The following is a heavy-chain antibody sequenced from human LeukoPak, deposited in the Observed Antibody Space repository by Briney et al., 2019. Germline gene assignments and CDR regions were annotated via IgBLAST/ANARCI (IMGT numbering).Heavy chain of an antibody. CDR3: ARVDSAIGYYFDY. V-gene: IGHV3-48*03. J-gene: IGHJ4*02. D-gene: IGHD2-21*02. CDR2: ISSSGSTI. CDR1: GFTFSSYE. Sequence: GGSLRLSCAASGFTFSSYEMNWVRQAPGKGLEWVSYISSSGSTIYYADSVKGRFTISRDNAKNSLYLQMNSLRAEGTAVYYCARVDSAIGYYFDYWGQGTLVTVSS.